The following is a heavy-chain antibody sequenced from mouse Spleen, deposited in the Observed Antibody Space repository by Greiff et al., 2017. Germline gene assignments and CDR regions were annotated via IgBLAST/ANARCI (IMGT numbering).Heavy chain of an antibody. J-gene: IGHJ3*01. D-gene: IGHD2-10*01. CDR1: GYTFTSYW. CDR2: IDPNSGGT. V-gene: IGHV1-72*01. Sequence: VQLQQPGAELVKPGASVKLSCKASGYTFTSYWMHWVKQRPGRGLEWIGRIDPNSGGTKYSEKFKSKATLTVDKPSSTAYMQLSSLTSEDSAVYYCARGAYYGNSFAYWGQGTLVTVSA. CDR3: ARGAYYGNSFAY.